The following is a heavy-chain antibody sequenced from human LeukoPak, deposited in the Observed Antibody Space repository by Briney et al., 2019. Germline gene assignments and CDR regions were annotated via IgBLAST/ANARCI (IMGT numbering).Heavy chain of an antibody. D-gene: IGHD6-6*01. CDR1: GFTFSSYA. CDR2: ISGSGGST. J-gene: IGHJ4*02. V-gene: IGHV3-23*01. Sequence: PGGSLRLSCAASGFTFSSYAMSWVRQAPGKGLEWVSPISGSGGSTYYADSVKGRFTISRDNSKNTLYLQMNSLRAEDTAVYYCAKARKLIAARRGHYFDYWGQGTLVTVSS. CDR3: AKARKLIAARRGHYFDY.